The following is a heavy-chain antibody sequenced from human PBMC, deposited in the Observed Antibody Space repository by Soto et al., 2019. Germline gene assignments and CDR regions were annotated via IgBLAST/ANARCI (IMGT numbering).Heavy chain of an antibody. V-gene: IGHV1-18*01. CDR3: ASEKRVATSVGYYYYGMDV. D-gene: IGHD5-12*01. J-gene: IGHJ6*02. CDR1: GYTFTSYG. CDR2: ISAYNGNT. Sequence: ASVKVSCKASGYTFTSYGISWVRQAPGQGLEWMGWISAYNGNTNYAQKLQGRVTMTTDTSTSTAYMELRSLRSDDTAVYYCASEKRVATSVGYYYYGMDVWGQGTTVTVS.